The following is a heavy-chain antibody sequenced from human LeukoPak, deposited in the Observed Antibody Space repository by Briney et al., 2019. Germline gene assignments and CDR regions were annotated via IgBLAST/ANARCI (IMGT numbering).Heavy chain of an antibody. D-gene: IGHD2-2*01. Sequence: SVMVSCKASGYTFTDYYVHWVRQAPGQGFEWMGWINPNTGGINYAQKFQGRVTMTRDTSISTAYMQLSRLKSDDTAVYYCARGLKYHVLWVVWGQGTTLAAYS. V-gene: IGHV1-2*02. J-gene: IGHJ6*02. CDR2: INPNTGGI. CDR3: ARGLKYHVLWVV. CDR1: GYTFTDYY.